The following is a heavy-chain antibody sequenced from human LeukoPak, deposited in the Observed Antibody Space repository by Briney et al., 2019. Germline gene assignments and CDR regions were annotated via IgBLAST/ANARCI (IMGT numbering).Heavy chain of an antibody. Sequence: WETLSLTCTVSGGSISSYYWSWIRQPPGKGLEWIGYIYTSGSTNYNPSLKSRVTISVDTSKNQFSLKLSFVTAEDTAVYYCARTYYDTWFDPWGQGTLVTVSS. D-gene: IGHD3-22*01. J-gene: IGHJ5*02. CDR3: ARTYYDTWFDP. CDR1: GGSISSYY. CDR2: IYTSGST. V-gene: IGHV4-4*09.